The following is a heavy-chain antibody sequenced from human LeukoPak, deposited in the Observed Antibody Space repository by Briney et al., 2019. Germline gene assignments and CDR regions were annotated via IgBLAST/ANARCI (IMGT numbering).Heavy chain of an antibody. CDR1: GYTFTSYD. D-gene: IGHD4-17*01. CDR3: ARGYGDYGYYYYGMDV. J-gene: IGHJ6*02. V-gene: IGHV1-8*01. Sequence: ASVKVSCKASGYTFTSYDINWVRQATGQGLEWMGWMNPNSGNTGYAQKFQGRVTMTRNTSISTAYVELSSLRSEDTAVYYCARGYGDYGYYYYGMDVWGQGTTVTVSS. CDR2: MNPNSGNT.